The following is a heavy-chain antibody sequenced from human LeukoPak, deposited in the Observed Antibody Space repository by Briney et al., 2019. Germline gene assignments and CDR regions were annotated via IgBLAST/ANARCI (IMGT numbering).Heavy chain of an antibody. CDR3: ASWGDYGGSFDY. J-gene: IGHJ4*02. CDR2: IYHSGST. V-gene: IGHV4-39*01. CDR1: GGSVTISTYF. D-gene: IGHD4-23*01. Sequence: SETLSLTCTVSGGSVTISTYFWGWIRQTPGEGLEWIGTIYHSGSTYYSSSLHSRVAISVDTSKNQFSLRLSSVTAADTAVYYCASWGDYGGSFDYWGQGTLVTVSS.